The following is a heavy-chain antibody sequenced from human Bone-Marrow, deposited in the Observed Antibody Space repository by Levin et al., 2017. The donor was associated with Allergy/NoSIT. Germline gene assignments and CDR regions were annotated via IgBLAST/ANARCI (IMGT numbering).Heavy chain of an antibody. CDR2: VDRSGAT. J-gene: IGHJ6*02. CDR1: GYSISSGYL. CDR3: ARVDWSLNYYYGLDF. Sequence: GSLRLSCSVSGYSISSGYLWAWIRQPPGKGLEYIGNVDRSGATNYNPSLRSRLTIAVDTSKNQFSLRLSSVTAADTAVYYCARVDWSLNYYYGLDFWGQGTTVIVSS. V-gene: IGHV4-38-2*02. D-gene: IGHD3-9*01.